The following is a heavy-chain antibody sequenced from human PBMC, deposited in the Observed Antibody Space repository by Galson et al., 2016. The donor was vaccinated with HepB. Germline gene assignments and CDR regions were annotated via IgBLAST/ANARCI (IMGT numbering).Heavy chain of an antibody. J-gene: IGHJ4*02. D-gene: IGHD6-13*01. CDR2: TFVDGNT. Sequence: SETLSLTCSVSGGSISTTRWWSWVRQPPGKGLEWIGETFVDGNTHYHPSPTSRITISVDKSKNQLSLKLMSVTAADTAVYYCARHLTTSGTRGFDYWGPGTLVTVSS. V-gene: IGHV4-4*02. CDR1: GGSISTTRW. CDR3: ARHLTTSGTRGFDY.